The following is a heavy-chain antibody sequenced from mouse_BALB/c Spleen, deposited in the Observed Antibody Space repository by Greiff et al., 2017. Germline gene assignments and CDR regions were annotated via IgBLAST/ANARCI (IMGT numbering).Heavy chain of an antibody. Sequence: VKVEESGPGLVAPSQSLSITCTVSGFSLTSYGVHWVRQPPGKGLEWLGVIWAGGSTNYNSALMSRLSISKDNSKSQVFLKMNSLQTDDTARYYCARHYGWDWYFDVWGAGTTVTVSS. CDR2: IWAGGST. D-gene: IGHD1-2*01. CDR3: ARHYGWDWYFDV. J-gene: IGHJ1*01. CDR1: GFSLTSYG. V-gene: IGHV2-9*02.